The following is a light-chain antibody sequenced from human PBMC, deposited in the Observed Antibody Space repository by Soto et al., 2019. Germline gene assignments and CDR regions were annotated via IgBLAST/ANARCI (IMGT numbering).Light chain of an antibody. CDR1: QNIRSY. CDR2: GAY. Sequence: EIVLTQSPATLSLSPGERATLSCRASQNIRSYLAWYQQKPGQAHRLLIYGAYSRATGIQDRFSGSGSGTDFTLTIRRLEPEDFAVYYCKQYGSSPITFGQGTRLEIK. V-gene: IGKV3-20*01. J-gene: IGKJ5*01. CDR3: KQYGSSPIT.